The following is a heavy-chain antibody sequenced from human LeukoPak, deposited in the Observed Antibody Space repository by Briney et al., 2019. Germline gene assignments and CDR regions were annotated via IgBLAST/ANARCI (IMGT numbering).Heavy chain of an antibody. CDR1: GGTFSSYA. D-gene: IGHD5-24*01. CDR2: IIPIFGTA. Sequence: SVKVSCKASGGTFSSYATSWVQQAPGQGLEWMGGIIPIFGTANYAQKFQGRVTITTDESTSTAYMELSSLRSEDTAVYYCARDLGDGYRAVDAFDIWGQGTMVTVSS. CDR3: ARDLGDGYRAVDAFDI. V-gene: IGHV1-69*05. J-gene: IGHJ3*02.